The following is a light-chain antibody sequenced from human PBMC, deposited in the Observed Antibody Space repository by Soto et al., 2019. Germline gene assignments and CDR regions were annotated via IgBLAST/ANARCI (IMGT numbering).Light chain of an antibody. CDR2: SYN. CDR1: SSNIGRNT. Sequence: QSVLTQPPSASGTPGQRVTISCSGSSSNIGRNTVNWFQQLPGTAPKLLIYSYNQRPSGVPDRFSGSKSGTSASLAISGLQSEDEADYYCAVWDDSLNGPVFGGGTKVTVL. J-gene: IGLJ3*02. V-gene: IGLV1-44*01. CDR3: AVWDDSLNGPV.